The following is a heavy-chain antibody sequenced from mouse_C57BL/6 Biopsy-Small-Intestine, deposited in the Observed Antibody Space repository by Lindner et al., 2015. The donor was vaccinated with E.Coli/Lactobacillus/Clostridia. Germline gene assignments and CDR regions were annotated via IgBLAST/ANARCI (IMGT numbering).Heavy chain of an antibody. J-gene: IGHJ4*01. Sequence: SVKVSCKASGATLRSYLMNWVRQAPGQSLEWMGWVNTGDGSTRLSPKFQGRLTITTDTSATSAYMELTRLTPDDTAVYFCVRYFTHMSGSNYFDPWGQGTLVTVSS. V-gene: IGHV1-84*02. CDR3: VRYFTHMSGSNYFDP. CDR2: VNTGDGST. CDR1: GATLRSYL. D-gene: IGHD2-1*01.